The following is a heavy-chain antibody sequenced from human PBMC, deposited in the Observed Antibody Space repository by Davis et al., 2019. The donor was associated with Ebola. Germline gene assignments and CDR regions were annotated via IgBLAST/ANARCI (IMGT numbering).Heavy chain of an antibody. V-gene: IGHV4-4*07. J-gene: IGHJ6*03. Sequence: PGGSLRLSCTVSGGSISSYFWSWIRQPAETGLEWIGRIYTNGSTNYNPSLRSRVTMSVDKSKNQFSLKLSSVTAADTAVYYCASDIASSGIRHYYYYMDVWGKGTTVTVSS. CDR3: ASDIASSGIRHYYYYMDV. D-gene: IGHD6-13*01. CDR2: IYTNGST. CDR1: GGSISSYF.